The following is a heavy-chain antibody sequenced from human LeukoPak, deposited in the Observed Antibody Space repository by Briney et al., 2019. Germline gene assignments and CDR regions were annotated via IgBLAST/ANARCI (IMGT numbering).Heavy chain of an antibody. CDR3: ARDLQAYGHYSFDP. D-gene: IGHD4-17*01. CDR1: GGTFSSYA. V-gene: IGHV1-69*01. J-gene: IGHJ5*02. CDR2: IIPIFGTA. Sequence: ASVKVSCKASGGTFSSYAISWVRQAPGQGLEWMGGIIPIFGTANYAQKFQGRVTITADESTSTAYMELSSLRSEDTAVYYCARDLQAYGHYSFDPWGQGTLVTVSS.